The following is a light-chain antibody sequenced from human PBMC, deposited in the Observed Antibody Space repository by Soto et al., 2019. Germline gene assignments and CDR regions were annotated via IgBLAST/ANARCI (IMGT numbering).Light chain of an antibody. Sequence: DVVMTQSPLSLSGTLGQPASISCRSSQSLVNSDGDIGLSWFHQRPGQSPRRLIYKVSNRDSGVPDRFSGSESGIDFTLKISRVEAEDVGVYYCLQGTHWPYTFGQGTKLEI. CDR1: QSLVNSDGDIG. V-gene: IGKV2-30*01. CDR2: KVS. CDR3: LQGTHWPYT. J-gene: IGKJ2*01.